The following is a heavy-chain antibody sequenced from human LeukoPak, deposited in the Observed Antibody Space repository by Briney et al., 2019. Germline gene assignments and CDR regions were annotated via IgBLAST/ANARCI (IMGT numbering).Heavy chain of an antibody. CDR3: AKGYSSGWYGYYMDV. Sequence: GGSLRLSCAASGFTFSSYGMHWVRQAPGKGLEWVAVIWYDGSNKYYADSVKGRFTISRDNSKNTLHLQMSSLRAEDTAVYYCAKGYSSGWYGYYMDVWGKGTTVTVSS. CDR1: GFTFSSYG. V-gene: IGHV3-33*06. CDR2: IWYDGSNK. J-gene: IGHJ6*03. D-gene: IGHD6-19*01.